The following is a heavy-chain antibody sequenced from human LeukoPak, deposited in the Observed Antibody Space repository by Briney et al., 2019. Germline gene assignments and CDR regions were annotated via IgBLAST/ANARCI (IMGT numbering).Heavy chain of an antibody. Sequence: ASVKASCKVSGYTLTELSMHWVRQAPGKGLEWMGGFDPEDGETIYAQKFQGRVTMTEDTSTDTAYMELSSLRSEDTAVYYCATASPVGATLDAFDIWGQGTMVTVSS. CDR2: FDPEDGET. CDR1: GYTLTELS. CDR3: ATASPVGATLDAFDI. D-gene: IGHD1-26*01. J-gene: IGHJ3*02. V-gene: IGHV1-24*01.